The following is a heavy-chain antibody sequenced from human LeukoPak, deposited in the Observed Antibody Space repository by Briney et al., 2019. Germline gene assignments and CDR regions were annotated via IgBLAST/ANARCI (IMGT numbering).Heavy chain of an antibody. CDR1: GDSLSDYY. J-gene: IGHJ4*02. V-gene: IGHV4-59*01. CDR2: IYYSGTT. CDR3: ARQKRYFGNCDY. D-gene: IGHD3-9*01. Sequence: SETLSLTCTVSGDSLSDYYWTWIRQPPGEGLEYIGYIYYSGTTKYNPSLRSRVTMSVDTSKNQFSLKLTSVTAADTAVYYCARQKRYFGNCDYWGQGTLVTVSS.